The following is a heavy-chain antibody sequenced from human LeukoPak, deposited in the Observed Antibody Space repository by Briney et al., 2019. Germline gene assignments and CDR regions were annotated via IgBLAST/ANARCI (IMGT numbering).Heavy chain of an antibody. CDR2: ISGSGGST. CDR1: GFTFSSYA. Sequence: GGSLRLSCAASGFTFSSYAMSWVRQAPGKGLERVSAISGSGGSTYYADSVKGRFTISRDNSKNTLYLQMNSLRAEDTAVYYCAKGLSRRIRITMVRGVAFDYWGQGTLVTVSS. V-gene: IGHV3-23*01. J-gene: IGHJ4*02. CDR3: AKGLSRRIRITMVRGVAFDY. D-gene: IGHD3-10*01.